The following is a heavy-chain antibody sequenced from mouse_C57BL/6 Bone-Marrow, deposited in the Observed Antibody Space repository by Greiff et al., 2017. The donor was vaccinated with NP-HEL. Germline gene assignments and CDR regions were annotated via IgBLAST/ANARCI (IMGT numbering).Heavy chain of an antibody. CDR1: GYTFTDYY. CDR3: ASHLLLRSRDY. CDR2: INPYNGGT. Sequence: EVQLQQSGPVLVKPGASVKMSCKASGYTFTDYYMNWVKQSHGKSLEWIGVINPYNGGTSYNQKFKGKATLTVDKSSSTAYMELNSLTSEDSAVYYCASHLLLRSRDYWGQGTTLTVSS. D-gene: IGHD1-1*01. J-gene: IGHJ2*01. V-gene: IGHV1-19*01.